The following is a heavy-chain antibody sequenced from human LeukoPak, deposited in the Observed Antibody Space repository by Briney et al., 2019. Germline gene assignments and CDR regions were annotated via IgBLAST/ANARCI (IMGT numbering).Heavy chain of an antibody. CDR2: ISYSGST. CDR3: GRSDGYNFNF. CDR1: GGSISSGDYY. D-gene: IGHD5-24*01. V-gene: IGHV4-30-4*01. Sequence: SETLSLTCAVSGGSISSGDYYWSWIRQPPGTGLEWIGYISYSGSTYYNPSLKSRVAISIDTSKSQFSLKLSSVTAADTAVYYCGRSDGYNFNFWGQGTLVTVPS. J-gene: IGHJ4*02.